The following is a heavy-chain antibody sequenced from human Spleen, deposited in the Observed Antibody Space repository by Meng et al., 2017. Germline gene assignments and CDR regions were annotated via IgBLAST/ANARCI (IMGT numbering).Heavy chain of an antibody. J-gene: IGHJ4*02. CDR3: ARSSFSASPYYFGY. V-gene: IGHV4-61*08. CDR2: IYYSGST. CDR1: GGSVSSGDFY. Sequence: QVHLAESGPGLVRPSETLSLTCTVSGGSVSSGDFYWSWIRQPPGKGLEWIGHIYYSGSTNYNPSLKSRVTISIDTSKNQFSLKLSPVTTADTAVYFCARSSFSASPYYFGYWGLGTLVTVSS. D-gene: IGHD3-3*02.